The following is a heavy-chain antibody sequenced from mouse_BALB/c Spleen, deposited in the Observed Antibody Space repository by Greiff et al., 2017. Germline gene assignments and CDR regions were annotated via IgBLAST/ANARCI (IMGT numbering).Heavy chain of an antibody. D-gene: IGHD2-1*01. J-gene: IGHJ2*01. CDR3: ARRGLLWDYFDY. CDR1: GYTFTDYA. V-gene: IGHV1S137*01. Sequence: VQLQESGAELVRPGVSVKISCKGSGYTFTDYAMHWVKQSHAKSLEWIGVISTYYGDASYNQKFKGKATMTVDKSSSTAYMELARLTSEDSAIYYCARRGLLWDYFDYWGQGTTLTVSS. CDR2: ISTYYGDA.